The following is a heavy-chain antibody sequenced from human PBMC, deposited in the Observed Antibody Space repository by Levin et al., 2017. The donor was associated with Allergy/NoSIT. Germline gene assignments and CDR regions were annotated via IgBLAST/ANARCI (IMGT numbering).Heavy chain of an antibody. Sequence: LSQTLSLTCAVSGGSISRSNWWSWVRQPPGKGLEWIGEIHHSGVTNYNPSLKSRVTISVDKSKNQFSLNLSSVTAADTAVYYCARLEWELARYYFDYWGQGTLVTVSS. D-gene: IGHD1-26*01. CDR1: GGSISRSNW. CDR3: ARLEWELARYYFDY. CDR2: IHHSGVT. J-gene: IGHJ4*02. V-gene: IGHV4-4*02.